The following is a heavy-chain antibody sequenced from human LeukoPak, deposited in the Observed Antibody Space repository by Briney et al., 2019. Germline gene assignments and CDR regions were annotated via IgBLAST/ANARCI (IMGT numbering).Heavy chain of an antibody. Sequence: GGSLRLSCAASAFTFSDYSMNWVRQAPGKGLEWVSYISGRSSTIYYADSVKGRFTISRDNAKNSMYLQMDSLRAEDTAVYYCARDRIKSGSYYFDYWGQGTLVTVSS. V-gene: IGHV3-48*01. CDR1: AFTFSDYS. CDR3: ARDRIKSGSYYFDY. CDR2: ISGRSSTI. D-gene: IGHD1-26*01. J-gene: IGHJ4*02.